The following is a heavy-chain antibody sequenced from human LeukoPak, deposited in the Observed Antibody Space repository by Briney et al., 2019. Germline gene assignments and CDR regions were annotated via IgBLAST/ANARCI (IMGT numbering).Heavy chain of an antibody. Sequence: SETLSLTCAVSGYSISSGYYWGWIRQPPGKGLEWIGSIYHSGSTYYNPSLKSRVTISVDTSKNQFSLKLSSVTAADTAVYYSARAIAAAAPFGYWGQGTLVTVSS. CDR3: ARAIAAAAPFGY. CDR1: GYSISSGYY. V-gene: IGHV4-38-2*01. CDR2: IYHSGST. D-gene: IGHD6-13*01. J-gene: IGHJ4*02.